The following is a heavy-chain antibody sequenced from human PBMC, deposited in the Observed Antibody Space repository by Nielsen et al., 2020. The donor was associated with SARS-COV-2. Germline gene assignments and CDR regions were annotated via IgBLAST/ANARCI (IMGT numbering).Heavy chain of an antibody. Sequence: GESLKISCVASGFTFSSYWMHWVRQAPGKGLVWVSRINSDGSSTSYADSVKGRFTISRDNAKNSLYLQMNSLRAEDTALYHCASIDYGSGSYGGMDVWGQGTTVTVSS. D-gene: IGHD3-10*01. V-gene: IGHV3-74*01. CDR3: ASIDYGSGSYGGMDV. J-gene: IGHJ6*02. CDR1: GFTFSSYW. CDR2: INSDGSST.